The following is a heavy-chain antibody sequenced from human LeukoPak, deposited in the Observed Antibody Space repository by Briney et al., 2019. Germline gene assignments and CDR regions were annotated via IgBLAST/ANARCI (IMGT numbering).Heavy chain of an antibody. CDR1: GGSFSGYY. J-gene: IGHJ4*02. V-gene: IGHV4-34*01. CDR2: INHSGST. Sequence: PSETLSLTCAVYGGSFSGYYWSWIRQPPGKGLEWIGEINHSGSTNYNPSLKSRVTISVDTSKNQFSLKLSSVTAADTAVYYCARRWGYGTYYFDYWGQGTLVTVSS. D-gene: IGHD5-12*01. CDR3: ARRWGYGTYYFDY.